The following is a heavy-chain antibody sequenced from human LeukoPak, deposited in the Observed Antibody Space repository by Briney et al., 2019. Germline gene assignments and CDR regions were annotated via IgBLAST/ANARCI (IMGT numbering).Heavy chain of an antibody. CDR2: INHSGNA. CDR3: SSTNVYLEY. V-gene: IGHV4-34*01. CDR1: GASFSAYW. Sequence: SETLSLTCTVSGASFSAYWWSWVRQPPGKGLEWIGEINHSGNANYNPSLKSRVTISVDTPKNQFSLKLSSVTASDTAVYYCSSTNVYLEYWGLGSLVTVSS. J-gene: IGHJ4*02. D-gene: IGHD2-2*01.